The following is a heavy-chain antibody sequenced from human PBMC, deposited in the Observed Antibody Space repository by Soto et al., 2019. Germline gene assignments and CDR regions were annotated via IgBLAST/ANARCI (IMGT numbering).Heavy chain of an antibody. Sequence: SDTLSLTCTVSGGSISSGDYYWSWIRQPPGKGLEWIGYIYYSGSTYYNPSLKSRVTISVDTSKNQLSLKLSSVTAADTAVYYCASIPKADRDGYNSWGQGTLVTVS. CDR1: GGSISSGDYY. CDR2: IYYSGST. V-gene: IGHV4-30-4*02. J-gene: IGHJ5*02. D-gene: IGHD5-12*01. CDR3: ASIPKADRDGYNS.